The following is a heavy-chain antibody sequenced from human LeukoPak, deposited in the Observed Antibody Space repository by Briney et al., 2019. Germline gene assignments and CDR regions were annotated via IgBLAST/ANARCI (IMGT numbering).Heavy chain of an antibody. CDR2: IRVYNGDT. CDR3: ARGGSRVTTINILDY. J-gene: IGHJ4*02. CDR1: GYTFSSYG. Sequence: ASVKVSCKPSGYTFSSYGISWVRQAPGQGLEWMGWIRVYNGDTNYAQRFKGRVTMTTDTSTNTAYMELRSLGSDDTAVYYCARGGSRVTTINILDYWGQGALVTVSS. D-gene: IGHD5-24*01. V-gene: IGHV1-18*01.